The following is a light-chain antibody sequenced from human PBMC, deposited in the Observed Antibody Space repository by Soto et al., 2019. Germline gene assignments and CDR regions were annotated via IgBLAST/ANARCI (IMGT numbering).Light chain of an antibody. V-gene: IGLV2-8*01. CDR2: EVY. CDR1: DSDVGGYNF. Sequence: QSVLAQPPSASGSPGQSVTISCTGTDSDVGGYNFVSWYQQHPGRAPKLMIYEVYQRPSGVPDRFSGSKSGNTASLTVSGLQAEDEADYYCSSYAGSSNVFGTGTKVTVL. J-gene: IGLJ1*01. CDR3: SSYAGSSNV.